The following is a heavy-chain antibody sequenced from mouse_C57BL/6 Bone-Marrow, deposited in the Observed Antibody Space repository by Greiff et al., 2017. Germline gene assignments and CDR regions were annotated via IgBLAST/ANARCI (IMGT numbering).Heavy chain of an antibody. CDR1: GYTFTSYD. V-gene: IGHV1-85*01. CDR2: IYPRDGST. CDR3: ARCYYGSSYSYYFDY. J-gene: IGHJ2*01. D-gene: IGHD1-1*01. Sequence: QVHVKQSGPELVKPGASVKLSCKASGYTFTSYDINWVKQRPGQGLEWIGWIYPRDGSTKYNEKFKGKATLTVDTSSSTAYMELHSLTSEDSAVYFCARCYYGSSYSYYFDYWGQVTTLTVSS.